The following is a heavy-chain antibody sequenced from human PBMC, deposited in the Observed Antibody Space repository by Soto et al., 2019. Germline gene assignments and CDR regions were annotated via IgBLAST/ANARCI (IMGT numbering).Heavy chain of an antibody. Sequence: ESGGGVVQPGRSLRLSCAASGFTFSSYGMHWVRQAPGKGLEWVAVISYDGSNKYYADSVKGRFTISRDNSKNTLYLQMNSLRAEDTAVYYCAKARDYDIIAPYYYYGMDVWGQGTTVTVSS. CDR3: AKARDYDIIAPYYYYGMDV. V-gene: IGHV3-30*18. CDR2: ISYDGSNK. CDR1: GFTFSSYG. J-gene: IGHJ6*02. D-gene: IGHD3-9*01.